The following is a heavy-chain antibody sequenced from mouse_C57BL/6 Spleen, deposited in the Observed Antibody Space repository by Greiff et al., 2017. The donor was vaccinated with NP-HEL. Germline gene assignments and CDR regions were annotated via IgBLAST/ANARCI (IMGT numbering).Heavy chain of an antibody. D-gene: IGHD1-1*01. V-gene: IGHV1-66*01. CDR3: ARSDYYGSRGAMDY. CDR2: IYPGSGNT. CDR1: GYSFTSYY. J-gene: IGHJ4*01. Sequence: LVESGPELVKPGASVKISCKASGYSFTSYYIHWVKQRPGQGLEWIGWIYPGSGNTKYNEKFKGKATLTADTSSSTAYMQLSSLTSEDSAVYYCARSDYYGSRGAMDYWGQGTSVTVSS.